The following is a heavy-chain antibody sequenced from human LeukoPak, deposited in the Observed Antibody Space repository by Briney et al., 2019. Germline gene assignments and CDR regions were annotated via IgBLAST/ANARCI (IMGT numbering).Heavy chain of an antibody. V-gene: IGHV3-53*04. CDR2: IYSGGDT. Sequence: GGSLRLSCAASGFTVSSNYMSWVRQAPGKGLEWVSVIYSGGDTYYADSVKGRFTISRHNSENTLYLQMNSLRAEDTAVYYCARQGGGYSYLFDYWGQGTLVTVSS. CDR1: GFTVSSNY. CDR3: ARQGGGYSYLFDY. D-gene: IGHD5-18*01. J-gene: IGHJ4*02.